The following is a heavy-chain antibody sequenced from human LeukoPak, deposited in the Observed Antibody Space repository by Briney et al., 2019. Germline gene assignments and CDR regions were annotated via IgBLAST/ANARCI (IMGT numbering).Heavy chain of an antibody. Sequence: SETLSLTCTVSSGSLGSYYWNWLRQPAGKGLEWIGHIYSSGSTNYNPSLKSRVTMSVDTSKNQFSLKLNSVTAADTAFYYCAREYSSSSGKALDYWGQGTLVTVSS. J-gene: IGHJ4*02. CDR2: IYSSGST. D-gene: IGHD6-6*01. V-gene: IGHV4-4*07. CDR1: SGSLGSYY. CDR3: AREYSSSSGKALDY.